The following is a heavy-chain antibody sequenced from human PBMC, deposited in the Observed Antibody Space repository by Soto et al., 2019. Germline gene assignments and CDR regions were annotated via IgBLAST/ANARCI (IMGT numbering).Heavy chain of an antibody. J-gene: IGHJ3*02. V-gene: IGHV4-34*01. CDR3: ARKGGENVDIVVVVAATPDDAFDI. D-gene: IGHD2-15*01. CDR1: GGSFSGYY. Sequence: PSETLSLTCAVYGGSFSGYYWSWIRQPPGKEQEWNGEINHSGSTNYNPSIKSRVTISVDTSKNQFSLKLSSVTAADTAVYYCARKGGENVDIVVVVAATPDDAFDIWGQGTMVTVSS. CDR2: INHSGST.